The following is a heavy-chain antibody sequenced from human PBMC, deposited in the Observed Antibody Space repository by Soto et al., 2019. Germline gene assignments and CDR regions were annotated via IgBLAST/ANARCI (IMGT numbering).Heavy chain of an antibody. Sequence: GGSLRLSCAASGFTFSSYGMHWVRQAPGKGLEWVAVIWYDGSNKYYADSVKGRFTISRDNSKNTLYLQMNSLRAEDTAVYYCARDPTPSSTYYYDSSGYYFDYWGQGTLVTVSS. D-gene: IGHD3-22*01. V-gene: IGHV3-33*01. CDR3: ARDPTPSSTYYYDSSGYYFDY. J-gene: IGHJ4*02. CDR1: GFTFSSYG. CDR2: IWYDGSNK.